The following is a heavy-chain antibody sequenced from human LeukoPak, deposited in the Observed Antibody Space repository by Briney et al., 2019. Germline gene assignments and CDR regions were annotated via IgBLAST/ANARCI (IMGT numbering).Heavy chain of an antibody. CDR2: IYSYRST. D-gene: IGHD4-17*01. Sequence: GVSLRLSCAASEFSVSSNYLTWVRPAPGQGPEWVSFIYSYRSTHYVDSVPGRFTISRDNSKNTPYLQVTNLTAEDPAADSRPSPTVTRLERGALDIWGQGKMVTVSS. CDR3: PSPTVTRLERGALDI. CDR1: EFSVSSNY. V-gene: IGHV3-53*01. J-gene: IGHJ3*02.